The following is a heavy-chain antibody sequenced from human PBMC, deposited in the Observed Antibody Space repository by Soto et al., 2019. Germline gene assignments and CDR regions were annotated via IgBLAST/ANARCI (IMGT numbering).Heavy chain of an antibody. CDR1: GFTFSSYE. V-gene: IGHV3-48*03. D-gene: IGHD3-22*01. CDR2: ISSSGSTI. J-gene: IGHJ3*02. Sequence: GGSLRLSCAASGFTFSSYEMNWVRQAPGKGLEWVSYISSSGSTIYYADSVKGRFTISRDNAKNSLYLQMNSLRAEGTAVYYCARALPPYYYDSSGYYVGNAFDIWGQGTMVTVSS. CDR3: ARALPPYYYDSSGYYVGNAFDI.